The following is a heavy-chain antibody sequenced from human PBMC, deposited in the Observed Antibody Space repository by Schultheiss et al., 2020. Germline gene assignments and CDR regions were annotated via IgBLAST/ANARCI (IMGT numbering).Heavy chain of an antibody. D-gene: IGHD1-26*01. CDR3: ARGRFSGSYFYFDY. CDR1: GFTFSSYG. CDR2: IWYDGSNK. J-gene: IGHJ4*02. V-gene: IGHV3-33*01. Sequence: GEFLKISCAASGFTFSSYGMHWVRQAPGKGLEWVAVIWYDGSNKYYADSVKGRFTISRDNSKNTLYLQMNSLRAEDTAVYYCARGRFSGSYFYFDYWGQGTLVTVSS.